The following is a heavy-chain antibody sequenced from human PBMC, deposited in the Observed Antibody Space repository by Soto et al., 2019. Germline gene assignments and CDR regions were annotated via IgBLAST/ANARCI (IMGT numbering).Heavy chain of an antibody. CDR3: AREIVTTGEYYFDS. J-gene: IGHJ4*02. D-gene: IGHD1-1*01. V-gene: IGHV3-74*01. Sequence: PGGSLSLSCAASGFPFRSYWMHWVRQAPGKGLVWVSRINRDGSSTSYADSVKGRVTISRDTAKNTLYLQMNSLRAEDTAVYYCAREIVTTGEYYFDSWGLGTLVTVSS. CDR2: INRDGSST. CDR1: GFPFRSYW.